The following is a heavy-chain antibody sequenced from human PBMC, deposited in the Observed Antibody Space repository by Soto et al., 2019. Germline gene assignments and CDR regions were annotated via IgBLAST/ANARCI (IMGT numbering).Heavy chain of an antibody. D-gene: IGHD3-22*01. CDR1: GYTFTSYG. V-gene: IGHV1-18*01. Sequence: ASVKVSCKASGYTFTSYGIRWVRQAPGQGLEWMGWISAYNGNTNSAQKLQGRSTKNTNKSTYPPINGLRSLSTADKDGLYYARVVGYYDSSGKLDYWGQGALVTVSS. CDR3: ARVVGYYDSSGKLDY. J-gene: IGHJ4*02. CDR2: ISAYNGNT.